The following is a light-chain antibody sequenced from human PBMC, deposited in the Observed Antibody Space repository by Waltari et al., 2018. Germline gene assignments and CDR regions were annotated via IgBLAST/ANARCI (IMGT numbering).Light chain of an antibody. J-gene: IGKJ1*01. CDR3: QQYYSTPWT. Sequence: DIVMTQSPDSLAVSLGERATIICKSSQSVLYSSNTKNYLAWYQQKPGQPPKLLIYWASTRDSGVPDRFSGSGSGTDFTLTISSLQAEDVAVYYCQQYYSTPWTFGQGTKVEIK. CDR1: QSVLYSSNTKNY. CDR2: WAS. V-gene: IGKV4-1*01.